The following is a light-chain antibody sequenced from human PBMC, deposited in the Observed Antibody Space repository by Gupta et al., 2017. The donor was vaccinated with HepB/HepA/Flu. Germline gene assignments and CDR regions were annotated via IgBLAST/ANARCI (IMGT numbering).Light chain of an antibody. J-gene: IGKJ2*04. CDR3: QRRSNGHRGCS. CDR1: QSVSSY. Sequence: EIVLTQSPATLSLSPGERATLSCRASQSVSSYLAWYQQKPGQAPRLLIYDASNRATGITARFSGSGDGTDFTLTISSREPEDFALYYCQRRSNGHRGCSFGQGTKLEIK. CDR2: DAS. V-gene: IGKV3-11*01.